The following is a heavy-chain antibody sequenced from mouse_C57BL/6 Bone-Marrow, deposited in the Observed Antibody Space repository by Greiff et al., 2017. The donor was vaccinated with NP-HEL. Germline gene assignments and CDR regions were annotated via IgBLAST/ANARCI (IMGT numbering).Heavy chain of an antibody. CDR1: GFTFSSYA. Sequence: EVKVVESGGGLVKPGGSLKLSCAASGFTFSSYAMSWVRQTPEKRLEWVATISDGGSYTYYPDNVKGRFTISRDNAKNNLYLQMSHLKSEDTAMYYCAKSTVPAYWGQGTLVTVSA. CDR2: ISDGGSYT. CDR3: AKSTVPAY. J-gene: IGHJ3*01. V-gene: IGHV5-4*03. D-gene: IGHD1-1*01.